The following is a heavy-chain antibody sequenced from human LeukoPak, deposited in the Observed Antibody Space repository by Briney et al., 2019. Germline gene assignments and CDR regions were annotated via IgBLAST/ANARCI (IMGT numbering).Heavy chain of an antibody. Sequence: PSETLSLTCSTSDGSIIYHYWNWIRQPPGKGLEWIGYIYSSGTYSSGSTSYNPSLKSRVTISLDTSKKQFSLNLNSVTAADTAIYYCARRGSYRGTPYYFDYWGQGTLVTVSS. CDR1: DGSIIYHY. CDR3: ARRGSYRGTPYYFDY. D-gene: IGHD3-16*02. J-gene: IGHJ4*02. CDR2: IYSSGTYSSGST. V-gene: IGHV4-59*08.